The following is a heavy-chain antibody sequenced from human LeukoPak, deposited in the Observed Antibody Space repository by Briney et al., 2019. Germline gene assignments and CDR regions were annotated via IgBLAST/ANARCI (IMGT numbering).Heavy chain of an antibody. Sequence: PGRSLRLSCAASGFTFSSYAMHWVRQAPGKGLEWVAVISYDGSNKYYADSVKGRFTISRDNSKNTLYLQMNSLRAEDTAVYYCARAKYGSGSSSGRGAMPVRDDAFDIWGQGTMVTVSS. CDR3: ARAKYGSGSSSGRGAMPVRDDAFDI. V-gene: IGHV3-30-3*01. D-gene: IGHD3-10*01. CDR2: ISYDGSNK. CDR1: GFTFSSYA. J-gene: IGHJ3*02.